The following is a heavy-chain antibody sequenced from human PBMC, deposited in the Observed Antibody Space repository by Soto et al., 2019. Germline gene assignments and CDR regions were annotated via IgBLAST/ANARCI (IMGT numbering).Heavy chain of an antibody. V-gene: IGHV4-59*01. D-gene: IGHD3-9*01. CDR2: IYYSGST. CDR3: ARDRALRYFDWSHGGGAFDI. CDR1: GGSISSYY. J-gene: IGHJ3*02. Sequence: SETLSLTCTVSGGSISSYYWSWIRQPPGKGLEWIGYIYYSGSTNYNPSLKSRVTISVETSKNQFSLKLSSVTAADTAVYYCARDRALRYFDWSHGGGAFDIWGQGTMVTVSS.